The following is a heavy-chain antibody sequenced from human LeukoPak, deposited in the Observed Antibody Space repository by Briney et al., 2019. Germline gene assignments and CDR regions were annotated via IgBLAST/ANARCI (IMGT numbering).Heavy chain of an antibody. Sequence: GESLKISCKGSGYSFTSFWIGWVRQMPGKGLEWMEIIYPGDLDTIYGPSFKGQVSMAAYKSISTTYLQWSSLKASDTDMYYCARHRPDSSGYYDPSAFDIWGQGKMVTVSS. CDR3: ARHRPDSSGYYDPSAFDI. V-gene: IGHV5-51*01. CDR2: IYPGDLDT. CDR1: GYSFTSFW. D-gene: IGHD3-22*01. J-gene: IGHJ3*02.